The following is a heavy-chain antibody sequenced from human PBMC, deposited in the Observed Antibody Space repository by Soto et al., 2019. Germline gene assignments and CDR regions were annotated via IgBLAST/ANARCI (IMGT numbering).Heavy chain of an antibody. D-gene: IGHD1-1*01. V-gene: IGHV1-3*01. J-gene: IGHJ5*02. CDR3: ARQTGTAIFDWFDP. CDR2: INAGNGNT. CDR1: GYTFTSYA. Sequence: APVKVSCKASGYTFTSYAMHWVRQAPGQRLEWMGWINAGNGNTKYSQKFQGRVTITRDTSASTAYMELSSLRSEDTAVYYCARQTGTAIFDWFDPWGQGTLVTVSS.